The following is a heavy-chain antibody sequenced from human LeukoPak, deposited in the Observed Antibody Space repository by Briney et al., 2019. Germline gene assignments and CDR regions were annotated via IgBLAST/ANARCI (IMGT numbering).Heavy chain of an antibody. J-gene: IGHJ4*02. CDR3: ARDLAGATGY. Sequence: PGGSPRLSCAASGFTFSSYGMHWVRQAPGKGLEWVAVIWYDGSNKYYADSVKGRFTISRDNSKNTLYLQMNSLRAEDTAMYYCARDLAGATGYWGQGTLVTVSS. D-gene: IGHD1-26*01. CDR2: IWYDGSNK. V-gene: IGHV3-33*01. CDR1: GFTFSSYG.